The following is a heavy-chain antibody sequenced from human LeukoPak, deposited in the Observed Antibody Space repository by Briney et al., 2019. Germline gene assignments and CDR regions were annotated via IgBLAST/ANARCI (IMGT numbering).Heavy chain of an antibody. CDR2: IYSGGST. CDR3: ARARWGSGYYYYYMDV. CDR1: GFTVSSNY. D-gene: IGHD7-27*01. Sequence: GGSLSLSCAASGFTVSSNYMSWVRQAPGKGLEWVSVIYSGGSTYYADSVKGRFTVPRDNSKNTLYLQMNSLRAEDTAVYYCARARWGSGYYYYYMDVWGKGTTVIVSS. V-gene: IGHV3-53*01. J-gene: IGHJ6*03.